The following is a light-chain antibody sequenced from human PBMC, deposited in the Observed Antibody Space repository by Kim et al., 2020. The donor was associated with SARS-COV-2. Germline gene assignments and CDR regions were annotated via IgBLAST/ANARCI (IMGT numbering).Light chain of an antibody. J-gene: IGKJ5*01. CDR2: GAS. CDR1: ESIRTY. CDR3: QQTYSTLIT. Sequence: VSVGDRVTTTWRASESIRTYVSWYQQKPVKAPKLLIYGASYLQTGFPSRFRGSGSETDFTLTIGSLQPEDFATSYCQQTYSTLITFGQGTRLEIK. V-gene: IGKV1-39*01.